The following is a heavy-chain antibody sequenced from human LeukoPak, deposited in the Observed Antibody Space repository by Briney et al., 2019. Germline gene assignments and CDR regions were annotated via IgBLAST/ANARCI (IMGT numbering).Heavy chain of an antibody. V-gene: IGHV3-48*01. CDR1: GFTFSSYS. Sequence: PGGSLRLSCAASGFTFSSYSMNWVRQAPGKGLEWVSYISSSSSTIYYADSVKGRFTISRDNSKNTLYLQMHSLRAEDTAVYYCAKDQRPDSGYDIDYWGQGTLVTVSS. CDR2: ISSSSSTI. D-gene: IGHD5-12*01. CDR3: AKDQRPDSGYDIDY. J-gene: IGHJ4*02.